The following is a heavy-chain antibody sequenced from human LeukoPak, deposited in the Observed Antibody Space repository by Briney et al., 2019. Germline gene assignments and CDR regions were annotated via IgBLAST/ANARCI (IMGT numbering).Heavy chain of an antibody. CDR3: ARVESVYYDSSGYHNWFDP. D-gene: IGHD3-22*01. CDR2: ISSSSSYI. V-gene: IGHV3-21*01. CDR1: GFTFSSYS. Sequence: PGGSLRLSCAASGFTFSSYSMNWVRQAPGKGLEWVSSISSSSSYIYYADSVKGQFTISRDNAKNSLYLQMNSLRAEDTAVYYCARVESVYYDSSGYHNWFDPWGQGTLVTVPS. J-gene: IGHJ5*02.